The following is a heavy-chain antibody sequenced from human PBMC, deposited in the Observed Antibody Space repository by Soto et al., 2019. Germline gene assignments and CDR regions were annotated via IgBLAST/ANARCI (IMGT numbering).Heavy chain of an antibody. D-gene: IGHD6-19*01. J-gene: IGHJ6*02. V-gene: IGHV3-30*18. CDR2: ISYDGSNK. CDR1: GFTFSSYG. CDR3: AKNEYSRGWYMLFGMDV. Sequence: QVQLVESGGGVVQPGRSLRLSCAASGFTFSSYGMHWVRQAPGKGLEWVAVISYDGSNKYYADSVKGRFTISRDNSKNTLYLQMNRLRAEDTAVYYCAKNEYSRGWYMLFGMDVWGQGTTVTVSS.